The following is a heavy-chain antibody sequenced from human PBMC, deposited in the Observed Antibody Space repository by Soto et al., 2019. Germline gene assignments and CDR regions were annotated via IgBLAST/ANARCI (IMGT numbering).Heavy chain of an antibody. D-gene: IGHD3-10*01. V-gene: IGHV3-9*01. CDR1: GFTFDDYA. CDR3: PKSGRPLRNYYYGMDV. J-gene: IGHJ6*02. CDR2: ISWNSGSI. Sequence: PGGSLRLSCAASGFTFDDYAMHWVRQAPGKGLEWVSGISWNSGSIGYADSVKGRFTISRDNAKNSLYLQMNSLGAEDTALYYCPKSGRPLRNYYYGMDVWGQGTTFTVSS.